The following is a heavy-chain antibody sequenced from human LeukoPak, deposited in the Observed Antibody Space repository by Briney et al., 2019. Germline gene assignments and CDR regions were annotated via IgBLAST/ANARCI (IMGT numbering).Heavy chain of an antibody. CDR2: IIPIFGTA. Sequence: ASVKVSCKASGGTFSSYAISWVRQAPGQGLEWMGGIIPIFGTANYAQKFQGRVTITADESTSTAYMELSSLRSEDTAVYYCARDYYGSRSYYKPFDYWGQGTLVTVSS. V-gene: IGHV1-69*13. J-gene: IGHJ4*02. CDR3: ARDYYGSRSYYKPFDY. CDR1: GGTFSSYA. D-gene: IGHD3-10*01.